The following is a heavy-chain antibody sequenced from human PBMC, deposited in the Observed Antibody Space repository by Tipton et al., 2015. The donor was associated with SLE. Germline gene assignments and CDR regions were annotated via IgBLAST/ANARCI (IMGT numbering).Heavy chain of an antibody. V-gene: IGHV4-38-2*01. J-gene: IGHJ4*02. CDR3: ATPGGEGNY. CDR2: IYHSGST. Sequence: TLSLTCAVSGYSISSGYYWGWIRQPPGKGLEWIGSIYHSGSTYYNPSLKSRVTILVDTSKNQFSLKLSSVTAADTAVYYCATPGGEGNYWGQGTLVTVSS. D-gene: IGHD2-8*02. CDR1: GYSISSGYY.